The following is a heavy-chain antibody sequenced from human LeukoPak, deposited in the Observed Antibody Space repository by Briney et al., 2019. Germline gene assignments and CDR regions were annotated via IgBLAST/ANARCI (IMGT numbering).Heavy chain of an antibody. Sequence: GGSLRLSCAASGFTFSSYDMHWVRQATGKGLEWVSAIGTAGDTYYPSSVKGRFTISRENAKNSLYLQMNSLRAGDTAVYYCARGPSRPSTDVVTVDPWGQGTLVTVSS. CDR1: GFTFSSYD. CDR2: IGTAGDT. V-gene: IGHV3-13*01. J-gene: IGHJ5*02. CDR3: ARGPSRPSTDVVTVDP. D-gene: IGHD2-15*01.